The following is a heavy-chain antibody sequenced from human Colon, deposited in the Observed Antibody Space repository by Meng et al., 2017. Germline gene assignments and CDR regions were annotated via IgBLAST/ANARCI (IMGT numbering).Heavy chain of an antibody. CDR1: GFTFSSYA. Sequence: GSLRLSCAASGFTFSSYAMSWVRQAPGKGLEWVSGLSGSGDRTYYADSAKGRFTISRDNSKNTVYLQMNSLRVEDTAVYYCAKDIYISSPFYFDYWGQGTLVTVSS. V-gene: IGHV3-23*01. D-gene: IGHD6-13*01. CDR3: AKDIYISSPFYFDY. J-gene: IGHJ4*02. CDR2: LSGSGDRT.